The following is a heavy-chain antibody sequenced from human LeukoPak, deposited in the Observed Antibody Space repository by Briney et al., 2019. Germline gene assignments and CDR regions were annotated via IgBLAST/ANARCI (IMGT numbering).Heavy chain of an antibody. CDR3: ARATYSTTWRIGDFDD. CDR1: GFTVSSSY. Sequence: GGSLRLSCVAYGFTVSSSYVSWVRKAPGKGLGWGSIVYSDGSTYYADSVNGRFTLSRAYSKNTLYLQMRSLRADGTAVYYCARATYSTTWRIGDFDDWGQGTLVTVSS. V-gene: IGHV3-53*01. D-gene: IGHD2-2*01. CDR2: VYSDGST. J-gene: IGHJ4*02.